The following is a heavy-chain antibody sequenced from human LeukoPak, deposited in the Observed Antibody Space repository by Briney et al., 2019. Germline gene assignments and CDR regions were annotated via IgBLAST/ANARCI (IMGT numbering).Heavy chain of an antibody. J-gene: IGHJ4*02. CDR3: ARDYEPMTTTFFDY. CDR2: ISGYKGNI. D-gene: IGHD1-26*01. CDR1: GYTFDRHG. V-gene: IGHV1-18*01. Sequence: ASVKVSCKASGYTFDRHGITWVRQAPGQGLEWMGWISGYKGNIKYAQKFQGRVTMTTDTSTSTAYMEVRSLRSDDTAVYYCARDYEPMTTTFFDYWGQGTLVTVSS.